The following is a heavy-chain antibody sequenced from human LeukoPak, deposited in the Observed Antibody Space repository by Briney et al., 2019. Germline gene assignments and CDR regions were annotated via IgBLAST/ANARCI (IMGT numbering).Heavy chain of an antibody. CDR3: AKLPMIVVVITTNYFDY. J-gene: IGHJ4*02. CDR2: ISGSGGST. D-gene: IGHD3-22*01. Sequence: GGSLRLSCAASGFTVSSNEMSWVRQAPGKGLEWVSAISGSGGSTYYADSVKGRFTISRDNSKNTLYLQMNSLRAEDTAVYYCAKLPMIVVVITTNYFDYWGQGTLVTVSS. CDR1: GFTVSSNE. V-gene: IGHV3-23*01.